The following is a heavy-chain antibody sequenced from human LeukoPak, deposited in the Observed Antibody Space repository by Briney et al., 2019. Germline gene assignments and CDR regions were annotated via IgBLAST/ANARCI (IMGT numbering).Heavy chain of an antibody. Sequence: GGSLRLSCAASGFTFSSYAMSWVRQAPGKGLEWVSLIRRDGVSTSYADSVKGRFTISRDNNKNSLFLQVNSLTTEDTALYYCAKDMGGQPVFDYWGQGTLVTVSS. CDR1: GFTFSSYA. CDR3: AKDMGGQPVFDY. D-gene: IGHD2-15*01. J-gene: IGHJ4*02. CDR2: IRRDGVST. V-gene: IGHV3-43*01.